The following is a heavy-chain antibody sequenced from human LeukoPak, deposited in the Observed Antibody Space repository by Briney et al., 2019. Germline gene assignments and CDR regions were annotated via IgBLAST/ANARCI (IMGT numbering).Heavy chain of an antibody. J-gene: IGHJ4*02. CDR2: ISSSSSYI. CDR3: AREVGISNPFDY. CDR1: GFTFSSTS. Sequence: GGSLRLSCAASGFTFSSTSMNWVRPAPGKGLEWVSSISSSSSYIYYADSVKGRFTISRDNAKNSLYLQMNSLRAEDTAVYYCAREVGISNPFDYWGQGTLVTVSS. V-gene: IGHV3-21*01. D-gene: IGHD2-15*01.